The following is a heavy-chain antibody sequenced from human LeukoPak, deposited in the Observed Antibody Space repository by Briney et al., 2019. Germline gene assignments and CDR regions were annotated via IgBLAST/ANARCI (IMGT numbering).Heavy chain of an antibody. CDR3: AASQARLRRKTYYYDSSGYYVRRGPEDY. D-gene: IGHD3-22*01. Sequence: PGRSLRLSCAASGFTFDDYAMHWVRQAPGKGLEWVSGISWNSGSIVYADSVKGRFTISRDNAKNSLYLQMNSLRAEDTALYYCAASQARLRRKTYYYDSSGYYVRRGPEDYWGQGTLVTVSS. V-gene: IGHV3-9*01. J-gene: IGHJ4*02. CDR1: GFTFDDYA. CDR2: ISWNSGSI.